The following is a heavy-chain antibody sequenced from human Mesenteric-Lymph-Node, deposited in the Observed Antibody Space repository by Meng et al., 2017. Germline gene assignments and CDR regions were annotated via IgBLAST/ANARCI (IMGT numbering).Heavy chain of an antibody. CDR1: GKNFNSYG. CDR3: ARHRGGYSNYLDY. CDR2: IIPIFGTA. Sequence: HVQVVKSGAAGKKPGEYVNVSCNVSGKNFNSYGISWVRQAPGQGLEWMGGIIPIFGTASSAQKFQGRVTMLPATSTSTAYMELRSLRSADTAVYYCARHRGGYSNYLDYWGQGTLVTVSS. J-gene: IGHJ4*02. V-gene: IGHV1-18*01. D-gene: IGHD4-11*01.